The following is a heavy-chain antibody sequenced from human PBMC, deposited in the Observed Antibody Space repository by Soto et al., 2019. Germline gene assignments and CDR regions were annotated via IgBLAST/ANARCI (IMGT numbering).Heavy chain of an antibody. Sequence: VSLRLSCSASGFTFSTYAMHWVRQAPGKGLEYVSAISNNGGSTYYADSVEGRFTISRDNSKNTLYLQMSSLRTADTAIYYCVKAGITMVRGVLFAYWGQGTPVTVSS. D-gene: IGHD3-10*01. J-gene: IGHJ4*02. CDR1: GFTFSTYA. CDR3: VKAGITMVRGVLFAY. CDR2: ISNNGGST. V-gene: IGHV3-64D*06.